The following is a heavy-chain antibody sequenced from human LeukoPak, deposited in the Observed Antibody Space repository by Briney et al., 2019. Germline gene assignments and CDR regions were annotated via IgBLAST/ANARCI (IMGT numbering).Heavy chain of an antibody. Sequence: PGGSLRLSCAASGFTFSSYWMSWVRQAPGKGLEWVANIKQDGSEKYYVDSVKGRFTISRDNAKNSLHLQMNNLRAEDTAVYYCARDCEKSYYDSTPSSYYFDYWGQGTLVTVSS. CDR1: GFTFSSYW. J-gene: IGHJ4*02. V-gene: IGHV3-7*01. D-gene: IGHD3-22*01. CDR3: ARDCEKSYYDSTPSSYYFDY. CDR2: IKQDGSEK.